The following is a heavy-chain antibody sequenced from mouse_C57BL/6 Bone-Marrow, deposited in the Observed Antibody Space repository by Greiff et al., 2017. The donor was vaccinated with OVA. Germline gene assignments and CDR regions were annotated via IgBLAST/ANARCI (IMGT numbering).Heavy chain of an antibody. CDR1: GFNIKDDY. CDR3: TTARYSFWFGY. Sequence: VQLQQSGAELVRPGASVKLSCTASGFNIKDDYMHWVKQRPEQGLEWIGWIDPENGDTEYASKFQGKATITADPCSKPAYLQLSSLTSEDTAVYYCTTARYSFWFGYRGHGTLVTVAA. D-gene: IGHD2-12*01. J-gene: IGHJ3*01. V-gene: IGHV14-4*01. CDR2: IDPENGDT.